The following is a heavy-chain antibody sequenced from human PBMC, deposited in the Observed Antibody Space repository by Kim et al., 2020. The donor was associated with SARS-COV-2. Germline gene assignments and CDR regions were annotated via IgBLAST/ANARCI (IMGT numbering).Heavy chain of an antibody. CDR2: IYSGGST. V-gene: IGHV3-53*01. J-gene: IGHJ4*02. D-gene: IGHD6-25*01. CDR3: ARAGPKRYFDY. CDR1: GFTVSSNY. Sequence: GGSLRLSCAASGFTVSSNYMSWVRQAPGKGLEWVSVIYSGGSTYYADSVKGRFTISRDNSKNTLYLQMNSLRAEDTAVYYCARAGPKRYFDYWGQGTLVTVSS.